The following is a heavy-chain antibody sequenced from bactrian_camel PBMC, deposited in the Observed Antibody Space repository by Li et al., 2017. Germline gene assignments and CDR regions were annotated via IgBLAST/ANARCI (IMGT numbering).Heavy chain of an antibody. CDR2: IGGDGDE. J-gene: IGHJ6*01. D-gene: IGHD4*01. CDR1: GPIDSRFC. Sequence: HVQLVESGGGSVQDGGSLRLSCVASGPIDSRFCLGWFRQAPGKAREAVAAIGGDGDENYADSVQGRFTISQDKSKNALYLQMNSLKPEDTGMYYCAAKECDYEGDGPDFDFWGQGTQVTVS. V-gene: IGHV3S55*01. CDR3: AAKECDYEGDGPDFDF.